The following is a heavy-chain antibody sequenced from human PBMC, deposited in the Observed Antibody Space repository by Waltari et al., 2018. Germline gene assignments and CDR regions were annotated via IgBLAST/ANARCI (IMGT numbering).Heavy chain of an antibody. Sequence: EVQLVESGGGLVQTGGSMRLSCAASGFTFSSSWLSWVRKAPGKGLGWVANIKQDGSEKYYVDSVKGRFAISRDNAKNSLYLQMNSLRAEDTAVYYCARASPEGYYYGMDVWGQGTTVTVSS. CDR1: GFTFSSSW. CDR3: ARASPEGYYYGMDV. V-gene: IGHV3-7*04. CDR2: IKQDGSEK. J-gene: IGHJ6*02.